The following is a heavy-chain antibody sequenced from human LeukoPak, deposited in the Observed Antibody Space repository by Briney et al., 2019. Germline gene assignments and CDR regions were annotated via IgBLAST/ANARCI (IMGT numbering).Heavy chain of an antibody. Sequence: GGSLRLSCAGAGFTFSTYWMSWVRQAPGKGLDWVANIKQDGTDKYYVDSVKGRFTISRDNAKNLLYLQMNSLRAEDTAVYYCAREKLDTRGYVDYWGQGTLVTVSS. CDR3: AREKLDTRGYVDY. J-gene: IGHJ4*02. D-gene: IGHD3-22*01. CDR2: IKQDGTDK. CDR1: GFTFSTYW. V-gene: IGHV3-7*01.